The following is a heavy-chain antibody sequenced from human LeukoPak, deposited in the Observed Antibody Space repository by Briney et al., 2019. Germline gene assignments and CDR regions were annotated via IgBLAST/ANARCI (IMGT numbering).Heavy chain of an antibody. CDR3: AKDNSVCLFDY. V-gene: IGHV3-30*02. Sequence: GGSLRLSCAASGFTFSSYVMHWVRQAPGKGLEWVAFIRYDGSNKYYAASVKGRFTISRDNSKNTLYLQMNSLRAEDTAVYYCAKDNSVCLFDYWGQGTLVTVSS. CDR1: GFTFSSYV. J-gene: IGHJ4*02. D-gene: IGHD4-23*01. CDR2: IRYDGSNK.